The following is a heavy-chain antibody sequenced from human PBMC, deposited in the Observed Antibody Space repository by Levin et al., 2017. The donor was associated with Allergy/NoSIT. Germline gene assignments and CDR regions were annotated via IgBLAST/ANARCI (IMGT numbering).Heavy chain of an antibody. J-gene: IGHJ4*02. V-gene: IGHV3-23*01. D-gene: IGHD3/OR15-3a*01. Sequence: GGSLRLSCAASGFTFTSYAMTWVRQAPGKGLEWVSLISGIGDSTYYGDSVKGRFSISGDNSRNTLYLQMNSLRAEDTARYYCARGTDDFDLWGQGTLVTVSS. CDR1: GFTFTSYA. CDR2: ISGIGDST. CDR3: ARGTDDFDL.